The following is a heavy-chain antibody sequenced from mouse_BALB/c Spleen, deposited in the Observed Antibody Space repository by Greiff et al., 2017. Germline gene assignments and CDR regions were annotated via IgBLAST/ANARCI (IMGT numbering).Heavy chain of an antibody. J-gene: IGHJ3*01. D-gene: IGHD2-14*01. CDR2: IYPGGGYT. V-gene: IGHV1-63*02. CDR1: GYTFTNYW. CDR3: ARSGNYRYDDGAWLAY. Sequence: QVQLQQSGAELVRPGTSVKISCKASGYTFTNYWLGWVKQRPGHGLEWIGDIYPGGGYTNYNEKFKGKATLTADTSSSTAYMQLSSLTSEDSAVYFCARSGNYRYDDGAWLAYWGQGTLVTVSA.